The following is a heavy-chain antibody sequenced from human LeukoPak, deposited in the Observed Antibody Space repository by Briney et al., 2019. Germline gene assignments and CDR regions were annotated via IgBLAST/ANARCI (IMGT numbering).Heavy chain of an antibody. J-gene: IGHJ4*02. V-gene: IGHV3-53*01. Sequence: PGGSPRLSCAASGFTVSSYYMSWVPQAPGKGQEWVSVIYSGGRTYYVDSVKGRFTISRDNSQNPLYLQINSLTAEDTAVYYCASQTTVKYYFDYWGQGTLVTVSS. CDR3: ASQTTVKYYFDY. CDR2: IYSGGRT. CDR1: GFTVSSYY. D-gene: IGHD4-17*01.